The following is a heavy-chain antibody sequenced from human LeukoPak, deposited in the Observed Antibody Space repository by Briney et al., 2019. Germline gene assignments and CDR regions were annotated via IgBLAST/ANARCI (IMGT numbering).Heavy chain of an antibody. Sequence: SETLSLTCTVSGGSISSYYWSWIRQPPGKGLEWIGYIYYSGSTNYNPSLKSRVTLPLDTSKNQFSLTLTSVTAADTAVYYCARGAGWWDYWGQGTLVTVSS. J-gene: IGHJ4*02. CDR3: ARGAGWWDY. CDR2: IYYSGST. D-gene: IGHD2-15*01. CDR1: GGSISSYY. V-gene: IGHV4-59*01.